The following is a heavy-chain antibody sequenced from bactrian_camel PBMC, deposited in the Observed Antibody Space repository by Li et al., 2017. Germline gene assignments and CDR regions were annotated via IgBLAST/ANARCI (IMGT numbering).Heavy chain of an antibody. Sequence: VQLVESGGGSVQVGGSLRLSCNASGYPYEAYCMGWFRQAPGKGREGVAAIDSDGSTRYTDSVKGRFTVSKDNSNNTLYLQMNSLQPEDTAIYYCAADSWKWVGCLNPLYKYDYWGQGTQVTVS. CDR1: GYPYEAYC. V-gene: IGHV3S42*01. CDR3: AADSWKWVGCLNPLYKYDY. J-gene: IGHJ4*01. CDR2: IDSDGST. D-gene: IGHD5*01.